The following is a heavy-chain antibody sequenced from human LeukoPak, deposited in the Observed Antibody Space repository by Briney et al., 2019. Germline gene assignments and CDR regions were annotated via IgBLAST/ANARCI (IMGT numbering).Heavy chain of an antibody. CDR2: IIPILGIT. D-gene: IGHD3-22*01. CDR1: GGTFSSYT. CDR3: ARVTDNSGYTFDS. V-gene: IGHV1-69*02. J-gene: IGHJ4*02. Sequence: SVKVSCKASGGTFSSYTFSWVRQAPGQGLEWMGRIIPILGITNYTQKFQGRVTITADKSTTTAYMELNSLRSEDTAVYYCARVTDNSGYTFDSWGQGTLVTVSS.